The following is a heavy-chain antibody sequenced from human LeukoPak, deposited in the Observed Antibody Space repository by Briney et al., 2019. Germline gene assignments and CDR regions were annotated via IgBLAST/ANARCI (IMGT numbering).Heavy chain of an antibody. CDR2: IYFTGST. Sequence: SETLPLTCTVSGGSISSYHWSWIRQSPGKGLDWIGYIYFTGSTNYNPSLKSRVTMSVDTSKNQLSLKLSSVTAADTAVYYCARGRISSGWFAHFDYWGRGALVTVSS. J-gene: IGHJ4*02. CDR1: GGSISSYH. D-gene: IGHD6-19*01. V-gene: IGHV4-59*01. CDR3: ARGRISSGWFAHFDY.